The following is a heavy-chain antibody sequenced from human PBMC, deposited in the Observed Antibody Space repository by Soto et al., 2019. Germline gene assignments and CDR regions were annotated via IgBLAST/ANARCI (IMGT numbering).Heavy chain of an antibody. CDR3: ARIDHLHAEGMGV. CDR1: GFTFNTYG. J-gene: IGHJ6*02. Sequence: QVQLVESGGGVVQPGRSLRLSCAASGFTFNTYGMHWVRQAPGKGLEWVAVIWYDGINKDYGDSVKGRFTISRDNSKNMLYLEMNSLRVEDTAVYYCARIDHLHAEGMGVWGQGTTVTVSS. V-gene: IGHV3-33*01. CDR2: IWYDGINK.